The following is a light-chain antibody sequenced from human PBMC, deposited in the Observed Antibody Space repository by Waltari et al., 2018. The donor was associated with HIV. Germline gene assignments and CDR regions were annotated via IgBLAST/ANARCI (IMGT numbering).Light chain of an antibody. J-gene: IGLJ3*02. CDR3: SSYTTRSTPDPNWV. Sequence: QSALTQPASVSGSPGQPITISCTGTSSDVGGYNYVSWYQQHPGKAPKLMIFEVSNRPSGVSNRFSGSKSVNTASLTISGLQAEDEADYYCSSYTTRSTPDPNWVFGGGTKLTVL. CDR2: EVS. V-gene: IGLV2-14*01. CDR1: SSDVGGYNY.